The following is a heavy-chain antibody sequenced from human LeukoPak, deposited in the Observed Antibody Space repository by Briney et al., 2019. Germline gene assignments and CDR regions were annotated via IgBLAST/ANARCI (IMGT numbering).Heavy chain of an antibody. D-gene: IGHD2-15*01. Sequence: GGSLRLSCAASGFTVSSNYMSWVRQAPGKGLEWVSVIYSGGSTYYADSVKGRFTISRDNSKNTLYLQMNSLRAEDTAVYYCARDSCSGGSCYRGYFDYWGQGTLVTVSS. V-gene: IGHV3-66*01. CDR1: GFTVSSNY. CDR2: IYSGGST. J-gene: IGHJ4*02. CDR3: ARDSCSGGSCYRGYFDY.